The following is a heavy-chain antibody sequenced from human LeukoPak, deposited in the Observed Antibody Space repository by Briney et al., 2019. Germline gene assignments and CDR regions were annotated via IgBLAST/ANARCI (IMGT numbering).Heavy chain of an antibody. J-gene: IGHJ4*02. CDR3: ARDVISGWNYFDY. CDR1: GFTFSSYA. D-gene: IGHD3-16*02. Sequence: PGGSLRLSCAASGFTFSSYAMSWVRQAPGKGLEWVSAISGSGGSTYYADSVKGRFTISRDNAKNTLYLQMNSLRAEDTAVYYCARDVISGWNYFDYWGQGALVTVSS. V-gene: IGHV3-23*01. CDR2: ISGSGGST.